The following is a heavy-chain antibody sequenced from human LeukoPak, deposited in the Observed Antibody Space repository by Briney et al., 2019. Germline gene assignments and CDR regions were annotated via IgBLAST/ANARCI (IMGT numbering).Heavy chain of an antibody. Sequence: PGGSLRLSCSSSEFTFSNYAMHWVRQAPAKALEYVSAISSNGGSTYYADSVKARFTISRDNPKNTLYLQTHSPRAEHTAVHYCAKGLTIGSTFDYWGQGTLVTVSS. V-gene: IGHV3-64D*06. CDR3: AKGLTIGSTFDY. CDR2: ISSNGGST. D-gene: IGHD1-26*01. CDR1: EFTFSNYA. J-gene: IGHJ4*02.